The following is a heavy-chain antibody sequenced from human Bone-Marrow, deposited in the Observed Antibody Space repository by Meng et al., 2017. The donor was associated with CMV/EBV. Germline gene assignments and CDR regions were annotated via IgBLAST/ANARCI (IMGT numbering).Heavy chain of an antibody. V-gene: IGHV1-2*02. CDR1: GYTFTSYY. Sequence: ASVKVSCKAPGYTFTSYYMHWVRQAPGQGLEWMGWINPNSGDTNYAQKFQGRVSMTRDTSISTAYMELSRLRSDDTAVYYCGRGYCSSTSCYDFDHWGQGALVTVSS. D-gene: IGHD2-2*01. CDR3: GRGYCSSTSCYDFDH. J-gene: IGHJ4*02. CDR2: INPNSGDT.